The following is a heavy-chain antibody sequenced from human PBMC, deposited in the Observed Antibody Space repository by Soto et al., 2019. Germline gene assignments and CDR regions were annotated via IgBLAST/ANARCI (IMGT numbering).Heavy chain of an antibody. CDR1: GFTFSSYA. Sequence: GGSLRLSCAVSGFTFSSYAMHWVRQAPGKGLEWVAVISYDGSNKYYADSVKGRFTISRDNSKNTLYLQMNSLRAEDTAVYYCARAGITMVRGVQPGAFDIWGQGTMVTVSS. CDR3: ARAGITMVRGVQPGAFDI. J-gene: IGHJ3*02. D-gene: IGHD3-10*01. CDR2: ISYDGSNK. V-gene: IGHV3-30-3*01.